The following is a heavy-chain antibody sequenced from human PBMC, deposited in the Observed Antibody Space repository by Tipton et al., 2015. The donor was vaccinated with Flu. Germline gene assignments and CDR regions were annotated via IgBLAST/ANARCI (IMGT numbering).Heavy chain of an antibody. CDR1: GFTFSRYA. J-gene: IGHJ4*02. D-gene: IGHD5/OR15-5a*01. CDR3: AKVIPEKVSGLDS. CDR2: ISGSGGRT. V-gene: IGHV3-23*01. Sequence: SLRLSCAASGFTFSRYAMSWVRQAPGKGLEWVSTISGSGGRTCGRTCYADSVKGRFTISRDNSKNTLYLQMNGLRAEDTAIYYCAKVIPEKVSGLDSWGQGTLVTVSS.